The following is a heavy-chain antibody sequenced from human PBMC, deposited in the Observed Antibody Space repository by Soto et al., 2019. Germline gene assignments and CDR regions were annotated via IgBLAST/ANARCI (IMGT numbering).Heavy chain of an antibody. CDR3: ARDDRTISGAVTLDY. D-gene: IGHD3-3*02. CDR1: GYSFKNYA. V-gene: IGHV1-3*01. CDR2: SNEGSGNT. Sequence: QVQLVQSGPEVKRPGASVRISCRTAGYSFKNYAIHWVRQAPGKKLEWRGGSNEGSGNTRYSHKFQGRMAIARDTSASTSYLDLRSLTSEDTAVYFCARDDRTISGAVTLDYWGPGTLVTVSS. J-gene: IGHJ4*02.